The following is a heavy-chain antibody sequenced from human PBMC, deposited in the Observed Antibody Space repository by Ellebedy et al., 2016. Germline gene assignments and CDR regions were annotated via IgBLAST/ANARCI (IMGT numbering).Heavy chain of an antibody. J-gene: IGHJ3*01. CDR2: VFHTGAT. V-gene: IGHV4-59*02. CDR1: GGSVSSEY. CDR3: AKWNGGWYAFEV. Sequence: SETLSLTCNVFGGSVSSEYWNWIRQPPGKGLEWIGFVFHTGATLYNPSLKSRVTMSVDTSKSQISLRLMSVTAADTAVYYCAKWNGGWYAFEVWGQGTMVTVSS. D-gene: IGHD6-19*01.